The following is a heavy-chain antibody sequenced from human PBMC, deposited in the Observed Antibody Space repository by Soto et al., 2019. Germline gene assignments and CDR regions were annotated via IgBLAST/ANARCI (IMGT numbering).Heavy chain of an antibody. CDR3: ERYLQNAATRSTWFDP. Sequence: QVQLVESGGALVKPGGSLRLSCAASGFPFGDYYMSWIRQAPGKGLERVSYISFTGSITYYADSVMGLFTISRDNARSSLYPQMNSVRGEDTAVYSGERYLQNAATRSTWFDPWGQGALVTVSS. CDR1: GFPFGDYY. J-gene: IGHJ5*02. D-gene: IGHD2-15*01. CDR2: ISFTGSIT. V-gene: IGHV3-11*01.